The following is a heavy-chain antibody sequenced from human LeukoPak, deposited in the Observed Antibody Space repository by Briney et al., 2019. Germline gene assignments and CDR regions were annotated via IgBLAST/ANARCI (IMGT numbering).Heavy chain of an antibody. CDR2: IKTGGSDT. CDR3: ARAGGSTVSHSDY. D-gene: IGHD4-17*01. CDR1: GFTFSRYW. J-gene: IGHJ4*02. V-gene: IGHV3-74*01. Sequence: GGSLRLSCAASGFTFSRYWMNWVRQAPGKGPVWVSRIKTGGSDTAYADSVKGRFTISKDSAKNSLYLQMNSLRAEDTAVYYCARAGGSTVSHSDYWGQGTLVTVSS.